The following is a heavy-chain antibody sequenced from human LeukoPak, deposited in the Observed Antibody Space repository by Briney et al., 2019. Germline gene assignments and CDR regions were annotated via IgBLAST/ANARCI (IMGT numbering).Heavy chain of an antibody. J-gene: IGHJ4*02. CDR1: GGSISSSSYY. CDR2: IYYSGST. CDR3: ARDYGDYYFDY. V-gene: IGHV4-39*02. D-gene: IGHD4-17*01. Sequence: SETLSLTCTVSGGSISSSSYYWGWIRQPPGKGLEWIGSIYYSGSTYYNPSLKSRVTISVDTSKNQFSLKVNSVTAADTAVYYCARDYGDYYFDYWGQGALVTVSS.